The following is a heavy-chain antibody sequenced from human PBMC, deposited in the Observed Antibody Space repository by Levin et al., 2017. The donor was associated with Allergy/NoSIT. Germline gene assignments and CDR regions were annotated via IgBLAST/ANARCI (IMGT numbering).Heavy chain of an antibody. J-gene: IGHJ3*02. CDR2: ISNSATTI. CDR1: GFTFSSYE. V-gene: IGHV3-48*03. CDR3: SREGTSILFHAFDI. Sequence: GGSLRLSCAASGFTFSSYEMNWVRQAPGKGLEWVSYISNSATTIYYAGSVKGRFTISRDNAKNSLYLQMNSLRADDTAVYYCSREGTSILFHAFDIWGQGTMVTVSS. D-gene: IGHD3-3*01.